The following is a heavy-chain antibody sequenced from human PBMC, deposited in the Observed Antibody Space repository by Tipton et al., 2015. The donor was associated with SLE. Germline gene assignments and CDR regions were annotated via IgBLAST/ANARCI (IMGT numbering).Heavy chain of an antibody. J-gene: IGHJ3*02. V-gene: IGHV3-7*01. CDR1: GFTFSSYW. CDR2: IKQDGSEK. Sequence: SLRLSCAASGFTFSSYWMSWVRQAPGKGLEWVANIKQDGSEKYYVDSVKGRFTISRDNAKNSLYLQMNSLRAEDTAVYYCATYLAAAGDAFDIWVQGTMVTVSS. D-gene: IGHD6-13*01. CDR3: ATYLAAAGDAFDI.